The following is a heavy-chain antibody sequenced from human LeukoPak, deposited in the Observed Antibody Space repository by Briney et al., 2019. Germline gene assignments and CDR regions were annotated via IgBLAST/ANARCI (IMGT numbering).Heavy chain of an antibody. CDR3: ARDQSESSSGAFDI. V-gene: IGHV3-33*01. D-gene: IGHD3-22*01. CDR1: GFTFSSYG. CDR2: IWYDGSNK. J-gene: IGHJ3*02. Sequence: PGGSLRLSCAASGFTFSSYGMHWVRQAPGKGLEWVAVIWYDGSNKYYADSAKGRFTISRDNSKNTLYLQMNSLRAEDTAVYYCARDQSESSSGAFDIWGQGTMVTVSS.